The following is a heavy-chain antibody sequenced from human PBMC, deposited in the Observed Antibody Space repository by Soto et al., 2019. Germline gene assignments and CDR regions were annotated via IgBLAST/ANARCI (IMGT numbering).Heavy chain of an antibody. CDR1: GGSISSYN. V-gene: IGHV4-4*07. Sequence: SETLSLTCTVSGGSISSYNWSWIRQPAGKGLEWIGRIYTSGSTNYNPSLKSRVTMSVDTSKNQFSLKLSSVTAADTAVYYCARDSWDCSSTSCYRGGYFDYWGQGTLVTAPQ. J-gene: IGHJ4*02. CDR3: ARDSWDCSSTSCYRGGYFDY. D-gene: IGHD2-2*02. CDR2: IYTSGST.